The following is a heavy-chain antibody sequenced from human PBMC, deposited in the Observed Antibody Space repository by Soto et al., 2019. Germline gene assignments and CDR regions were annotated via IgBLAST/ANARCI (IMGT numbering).Heavy chain of an antibody. CDR1: GGTFSSYA. CDR2: IIPIFGTA. V-gene: IGHV1-69*12. J-gene: IGHJ6*02. CDR3: ARVAARPINYYYGMDV. Sequence: QVQLVQSGAEVKKPGSSVKVSCKASGGTFSSYAISWVRQAPGQGLVWMGGIIPIFGTANYAQKFPGRVTITADESTSTAYMELSSLRSEDTAVYYCARVAARPINYYYGMDVWGQGTTVTVSS. D-gene: IGHD6-6*01.